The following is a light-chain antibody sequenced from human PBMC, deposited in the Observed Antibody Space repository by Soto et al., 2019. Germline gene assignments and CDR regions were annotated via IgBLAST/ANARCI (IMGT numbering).Light chain of an antibody. J-gene: IGLJ1*01. V-gene: IGLV2-14*01. CDR1: SSDVGTYDY. CDR3: SSHTSVNTRV. Sequence: QPVLTQPASVSGSPGQSIAISCTGTSSDVGTYDYVSWYQQYPDKAPKLIIYEVTQRPSGVSNRFSGSKSGNTASLTLSGLQAEDEADYYCSSHTSVNTRVFGTGTKVTVL. CDR2: EVT.